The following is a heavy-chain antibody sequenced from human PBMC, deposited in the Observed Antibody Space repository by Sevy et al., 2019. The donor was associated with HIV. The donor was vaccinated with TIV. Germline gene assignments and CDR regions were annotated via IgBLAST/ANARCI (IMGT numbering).Heavy chain of an antibody. CDR3: ARVADTAMAHLDY. CDR2: IYYSGST. CDR1: GGSISSYY. Sequence: SETLSLTCTVSGGSISSYYWSWIRQPPGKGLEWIGYIYYSGSTNYNPSLKSRVTISVDTSKNQFSLKLSSVTAADTAMYYCARVADTAMAHLDYWGQGTLVTVSS. J-gene: IGHJ4*02. V-gene: IGHV4-59*01. D-gene: IGHD5-18*01.